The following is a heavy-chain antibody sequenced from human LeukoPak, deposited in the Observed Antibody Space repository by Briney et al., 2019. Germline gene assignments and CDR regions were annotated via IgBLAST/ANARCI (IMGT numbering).Heavy chain of an antibody. V-gene: IGHV4-59*11. D-gene: IGHD3-22*01. Sequence: SETLSLTCTVSGGSISSHYWSWIRQPPGKGLEWIGYIYDSGSTNYNPSLKSRVTISVDTSKNQFSLKLSSVTAADTAVYYCARAPSDSSGYYHTPDRGYYYYMDVWGKGTTVTVSS. CDR3: ARAPSDSSGYYHTPDRGYYYYMDV. CDR1: GGSISSHY. J-gene: IGHJ6*03. CDR2: IYDSGST.